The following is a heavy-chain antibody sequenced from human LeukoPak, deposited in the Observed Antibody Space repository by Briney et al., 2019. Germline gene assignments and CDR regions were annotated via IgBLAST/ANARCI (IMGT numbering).Heavy chain of an antibody. CDR2: ISYDGSNK. D-gene: IGHD6-13*01. Sequence: PGGSLRLTCAASGFTFSSYAMHWVRQAPGKGLEWVAVISYDGSNKYYADSVKGRFTISRDNSKNTLYLQMNSLRAEDTAVYYCAKDPYSSSWYSALGSYWGQGTLVTVSS. V-gene: IGHV3-30-3*01. CDR3: AKDPYSSSWYSALGSY. CDR1: GFTFSSYA. J-gene: IGHJ4*02.